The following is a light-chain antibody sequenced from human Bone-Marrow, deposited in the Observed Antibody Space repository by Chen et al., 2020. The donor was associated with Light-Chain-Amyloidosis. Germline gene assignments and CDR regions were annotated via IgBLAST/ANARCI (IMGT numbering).Light chain of an antibody. CDR2: WAS. J-gene: IGKJ5*01. Sequence: IEMTQSPDSLGVSLGERATINCKSNRTLLSITNNKNHLAWDRQRPGQPPELLMSWASSRTSGVPDRFSGSGSATDFTLTITALQPEDVAVYHCQQYYSTPTFGQGTRLDIK. CDR3: QQYYSTPT. V-gene: IGKV4-1*01. CDR1: RTLLSITNNKNH.